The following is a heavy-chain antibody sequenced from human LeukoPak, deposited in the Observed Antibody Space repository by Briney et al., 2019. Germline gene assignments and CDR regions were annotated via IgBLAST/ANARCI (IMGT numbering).Heavy chain of an antibody. V-gene: IGHV1-2*02. Sequence: ASVKVSCKASEYTVTRYYMHWGRQAPRQGLEWMGWINPNSGSTKYEKKYKGRVTMTRDTSISTAYMELSRLRSDGTAVYYCARRGVPAAHMGVGYYHYYMDVWGKGITVTISS. D-gene: IGHD2-2*01. CDR3: ARRGVPAAHMGVGYYHYYMDV. CDR1: EYTVTRYY. CDR2: INPNSGST. J-gene: IGHJ6*03.